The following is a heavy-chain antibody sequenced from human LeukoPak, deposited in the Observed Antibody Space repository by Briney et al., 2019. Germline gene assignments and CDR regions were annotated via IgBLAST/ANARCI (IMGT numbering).Heavy chain of an antibody. D-gene: IGHD6-6*01. CDR1: GFTFTTYA. CDR3: AKDRWGAAARPFDY. CDR2: ISGSDGST. Sequence: PGGSLRLSCAASGFTFTTYAMSWVRQAPGKGLEWVSSISGSDGSTYYADSVKGRFTISRDNSKNTLYLQMNSLRAEDTAVYYCAKDRWGAAARPFDYWGQGTLVTVSS. V-gene: IGHV3-23*01. J-gene: IGHJ4*02.